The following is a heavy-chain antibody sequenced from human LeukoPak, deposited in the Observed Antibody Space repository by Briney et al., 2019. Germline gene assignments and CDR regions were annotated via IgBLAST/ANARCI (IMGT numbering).Heavy chain of an antibody. CDR1: GFTFSSYS. CDR3: AKGIGYSYGSFDI. Sequence: GGSLRLSCAASGFTFSSYSMHWVRQAPGKGLEWVAFIRYDGSNKYYADSVKGRFTISRDNSKNTLYLQMSSLRAEDTAVYYCAKGIGYSYGSFDIWGQGTMVTVSS. V-gene: IGHV3-30*02. J-gene: IGHJ3*02. D-gene: IGHD5-18*01. CDR2: IRYDGSNK.